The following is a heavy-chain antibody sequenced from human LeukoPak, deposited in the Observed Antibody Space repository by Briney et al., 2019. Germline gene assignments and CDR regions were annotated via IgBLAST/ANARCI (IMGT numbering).Heavy chain of an antibody. CDR2: IYHSGST. D-gene: IGHD3-10*01. J-gene: IGHJ4*02. V-gene: IGHV4-4*02. CDR3: ARVGPMVRGVIDY. Sequence: SETLSLTCAVSGGSISSSNRWSWVRQPPGKGLEWIGEIYHSGSTNYNPSLKSRVTISVDKSKNQFSLKLSSVTAADTAVYYCARVGPMVRGVIDYWGQGTLVTVSS. CDR1: GGSISSSNR.